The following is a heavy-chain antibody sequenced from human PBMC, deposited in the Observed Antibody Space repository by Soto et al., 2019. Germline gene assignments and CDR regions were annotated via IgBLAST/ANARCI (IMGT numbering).Heavy chain of an antibody. CDR2: ISGSGGSA. D-gene: IGHD6-13*01. CDR3: ASSLSRAGDYYYGMNV. V-gene: IGHV3-23*01. CDR1: GFSLGSIG. Sequence: VGSLRLSCAASGFSLGSIGMSWVRQAPGKGLEWVSSISGSGGSAYYADSVKGRFTISRDNSKNTLYLQMRSLRAEDTAVYYCASSLSRAGDYYYGMNVWGKGTTV. J-gene: IGHJ6*04.